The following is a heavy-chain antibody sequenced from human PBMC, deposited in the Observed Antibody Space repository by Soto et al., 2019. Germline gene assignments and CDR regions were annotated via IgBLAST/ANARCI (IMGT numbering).Heavy chain of an antibody. J-gene: IGHJ6*02. CDR2: ISRSGDIT. CDR3: AKGGFWVHYGMDV. D-gene: IGHD2-15*01. CDR1: GSTFSAFC. Sequence: EVQLLKSGGALAQPGGSLRLSCAASGSTFSAFCMNWVRQAPGKGLEWVSAISRSGDITYYADSVKGRFTISRDNSKNTLYLEMNSLTGDDKAVYYCAKGGFWVHYGMDVWGQGTTVIVSS. V-gene: IGHV3-23*01.